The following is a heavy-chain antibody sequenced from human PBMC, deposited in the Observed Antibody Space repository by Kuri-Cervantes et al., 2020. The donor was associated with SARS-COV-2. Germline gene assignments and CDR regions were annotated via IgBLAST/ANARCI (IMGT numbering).Heavy chain of an antibody. J-gene: IGHJ4*02. D-gene: IGHD3/OR15-3a*01. Sequence: GGSLRLSCAASGFTFSSYGMHWVRQAPGKGLEWVAVIWYDGSNKYYADSVKGRFTISRDNSKNTLYLQMNSLRAEDSAVYYCARDYHDFWSGYYPFEYWGQGTLVTVSS. CDR2: IWYDGSNK. CDR1: GFTFSSYG. V-gene: IGHV3-33*08. CDR3: ARDYHDFWSGYYPFEY.